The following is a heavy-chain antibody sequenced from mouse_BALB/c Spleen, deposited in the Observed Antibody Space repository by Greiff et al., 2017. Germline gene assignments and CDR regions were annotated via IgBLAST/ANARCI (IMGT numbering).Heavy chain of an antibody. CDR1: GFSLTSYG. D-gene: IGHD1-1*01. V-gene: IGHV2-9*02. CDR2: IWAGGST. Sequence: VQGVESGPGLVAPSQSLSITCTVSGFSLTSYGVHWVRQPPGKGLEWLGVIWAGGSTNYNSALMSRLSISKDNSKSQVFLKMNSLQTDDTAMYYCARLITTVGYFDYWGQGTTRTVSS. J-gene: IGHJ2*01. CDR3: ARLITTVGYFDY.